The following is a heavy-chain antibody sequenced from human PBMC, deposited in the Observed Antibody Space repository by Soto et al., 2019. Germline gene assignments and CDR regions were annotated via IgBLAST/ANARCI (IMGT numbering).Heavy chain of an antibody. V-gene: IGHV4-30-2*06. CDR1: DGSISSGGYS. D-gene: IGHD3-10*01. Sequence: PSETLSLTCTVSDGSISSGGYSWSWIRQSPEKGLEWLGCIYPTGSTYYHPSLKSRVTISIDTSRNQFSLNLTSVTAADTAVYYCARAPPGPSPRWVLWGQGTTVTVSS. CDR2: IYPTGST. J-gene: IGHJ6*02. CDR3: ARAPPGPSPRWVL.